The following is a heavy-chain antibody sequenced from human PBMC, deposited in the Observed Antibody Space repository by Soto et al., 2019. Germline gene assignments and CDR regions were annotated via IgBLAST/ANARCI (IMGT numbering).Heavy chain of an antibody. CDR2: ISGSGDRA. Sequence: EVPLLESGGGLIQPGGSLRLSCGASGFTFSNYGMTWVRQAPGKGLEWVSTISGSGDRAFYADPVKGRFTISRDNSKNTLYLQMNSLSAEDTAMYYCAKEMIASTLADFFDYWGQGILVTVSS. J-gene: IGHJ4*02. CDR3: AKEMIASTLADFFDY. D-gene: IGHD2-21*01. CDR1: GFTFSNYG. V-gene: IGHV3-23*01.